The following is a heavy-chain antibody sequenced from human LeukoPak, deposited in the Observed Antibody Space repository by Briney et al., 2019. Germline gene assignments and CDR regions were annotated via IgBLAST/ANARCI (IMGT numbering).Heavy chain of an antibody. Sequence: GGSLRLSCAASGFTFSSYSMNWVRQAPGRGLEWVSSISSSSSYIYYADSVKGRFTISRDNAKNSLYLQMNSLRAEDTAVYYCASGPGDLDYFDYWGQGTLVTVSS. CDR2: ISSSSSYI. D-gene: IGHD3-10*01. CDR3: ASGPGDLDYFDY. V-gene: IGHV3-21*01. CDR1: GFTFSSYS. J-gene: IGHJ4*02.